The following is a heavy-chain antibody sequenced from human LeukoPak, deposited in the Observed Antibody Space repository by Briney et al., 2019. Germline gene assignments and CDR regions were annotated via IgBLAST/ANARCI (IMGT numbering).Heavy chain of an antibody. CDR1: GGSISSYY. J-gene: IGHJ5*02. V-gene: IGHV4-59*01. D-gene: IGHD6-13*01. CDR2: IYYSGST. Sequence: PSETLSLTCTVSGGSISSYYWSWIRQPPGKGLEWIGYIYYSGSTNYNPSLKSRVTISVDTSKNQFSLKLSSVTAADTAVYYCARVQKGIAAAGAGGGWFEPWGQGTLVTVSA. CDR3: ARVQKGIAAAGAGGGWFEP.